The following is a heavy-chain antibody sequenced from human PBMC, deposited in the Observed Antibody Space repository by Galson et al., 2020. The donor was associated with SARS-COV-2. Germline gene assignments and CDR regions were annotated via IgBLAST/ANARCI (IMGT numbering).Heavy chain of an antibody. Sequence: SETLSLTCAVYGESFSPNYWNWVRLSPGRGLEWIGEITHSGDASYSPSLKSRVTISLDTSKNQFSLNLKSVTAADTAVYYCARARPSRSGFYYYYHMDVWSKGTTVTVSS. CDR2: ITHSGDA. D-gene: IGHD3-3*01. J-gene: IGHJ6*03. CDR1: GESFSPNY. CDR3: ARARPSRSGFYYYYHMDV. V-gene: IGHV4-34*01.